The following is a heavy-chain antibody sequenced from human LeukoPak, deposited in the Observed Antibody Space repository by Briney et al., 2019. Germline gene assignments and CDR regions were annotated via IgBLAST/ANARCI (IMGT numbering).Heavy chain of an antibody. Sequence: PSETLSLTCTVPGGSISSYYWSWIRQPPGKGLEWIGYIYYSGSTNYNPSLKSRVTISVDTSKNQFSLKPSSVTAADTAVYYCARGYGDYQDWYFDLWGRGTLVTVSS. V-gene: IGHV4-59*01. CDR1: GGSISSYY. J-gene: IGHJ2*01. CDR3: ARGYGDYQDWYFDL. CDR2: IYYSGST. D-gene: IGHD4-17*01.